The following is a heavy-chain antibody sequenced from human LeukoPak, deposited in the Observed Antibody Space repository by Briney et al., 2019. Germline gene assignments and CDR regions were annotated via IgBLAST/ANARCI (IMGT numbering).Heavy chain of an antibody. CDR2: IKQDGSEK. CDR1: GLTFSDHA. J-gene: IGHJ4*02. CDR3: ARDPSFDY. V-gene: IGHV3-7*01. Sequence: PGGSLRLSCAASGLTFSDHAMGWVRQAPGKGLEWVANIKQDGSEKYYVDSVKGRFTISRDNAKNSLYLQVNSLRAEDTAVYYCARDPSFDYWGQGTLVTVSS.